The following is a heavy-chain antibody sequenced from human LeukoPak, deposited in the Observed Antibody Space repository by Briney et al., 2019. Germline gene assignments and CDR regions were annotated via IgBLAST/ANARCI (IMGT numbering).Heavy chain of an antibody. J-gene: IGHJ6*03. CDR2: ISGSGGST. V-gene: IGHV3-23*01. CDR3: AKHAGGEIRSAYDQNYYYYYMDV. Sequence: GGSLRLSCAASGFTFSSYAMNWVRQTPGKGLEWVSAISGSGGSTLSADFVKGRFTISRDNSQSTLYLQMNSLRAEDTAVYYCAKHAGGEIRSAYDQNYYYYYMDVWGKGTSVTVSS. D-gene: IGHD3-3*01. CDR1: GFTFSSYA.